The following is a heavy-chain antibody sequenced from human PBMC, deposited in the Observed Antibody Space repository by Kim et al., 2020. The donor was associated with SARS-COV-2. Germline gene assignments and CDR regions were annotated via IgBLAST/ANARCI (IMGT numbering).Heavy chain of an antibody. CDR2: IDSSGTT. CDR3: ARHLRGSSWFDS. V-gene: IGHV4-39*01. CDR1: GGSISSTTDS. J-gene: IGHJ5*01. D-gene: IGHD6-13*01. Sequence: SETLSLTCTISGGSISSTTDSWNWFRQPPGDELVWIGGIDSSGTTYYNPSLKGRLTLSAETSKNQFSVKLTSVTAADTAVFYCARHLRGSSWFDSWGQGT.